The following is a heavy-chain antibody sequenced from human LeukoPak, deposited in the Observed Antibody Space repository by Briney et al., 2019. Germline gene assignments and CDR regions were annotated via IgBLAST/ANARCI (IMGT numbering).Heavy chain of an antibody. Sequence: ASVKVSCKASGYTFTGYYMHWVRQAPGQGLEWMGWINPNSGGTNYAQKFQGRVTMTRDTSISTAYMELSRLRSDDTAVYYCARPDSVGPTVYFDYWGQGTLVTVSS. J-gene: IGHJ4*02. D-gene: IGHD1-26*01. V-gene: IGHV1-2*02. CDR2: INPNSGGT. CDR3: ARPDSVGPTVYFDY. CDR1: GYTFTGYY.